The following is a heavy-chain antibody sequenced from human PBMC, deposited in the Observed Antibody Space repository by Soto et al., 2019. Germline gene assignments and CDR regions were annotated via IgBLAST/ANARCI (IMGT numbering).Heavy chain of an antibody. CDR1: GGTFSSYA. V-gene: IGHV1-69*01. J-gene: IGHJ4*02. D-gene: IGHD3-9*01. CDR3: AGSPEWTYAMNQLVISTWGFF. CDR2: MSQRFGAT. Sequence: QVQLVQSGAEVKKPGSSVKVSCKASGGTFSSYAISWVRQAPGQGLEWMGGMSQRFGATNYAQKFQGRVTITADECTRTVYMVLNKLTSEDTAMYYCAGSPEWTYAMNQLVISTWGFFWGQGTLVTVSS.